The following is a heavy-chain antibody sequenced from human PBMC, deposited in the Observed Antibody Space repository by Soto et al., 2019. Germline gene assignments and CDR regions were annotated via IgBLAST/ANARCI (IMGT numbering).Heavy chain of an antibody. V-gene: IGHV3-23*01. CDR1: GFTFSSYA. CDR3: AKAYDSSGYYINDFDY. Sequence: PGGSLRLSCAASGFTFSSYAMSWVRQAPGKGLEWVSAISGSGGSTYYADSVKGRFTISRDNSKNTLYLQMNSLRAEDTAVYYCAKAYDSSGYYINDFDYWGQGTLVTVPQ. D-gene: IGHD3-22*01. CDR2: ISGSGGST. J-gene: IGHJ4*02.